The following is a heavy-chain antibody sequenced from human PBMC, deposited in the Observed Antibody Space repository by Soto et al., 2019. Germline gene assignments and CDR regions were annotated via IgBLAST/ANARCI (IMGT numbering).Heavy chain of an antibody. Sequence: SETLSLTCTVSGGSISSYYWSWIRQPPGKGLEWIGYIYYSVSTNYNPSLKSRVTISIDTSKNHFSLKLSSVTAADTAVYYCARDGYTLTPNYYYGMDVWGQGTTVTVSS. D-gene: IGHD4-4*01. CDR2: IYYSVST. CDR3: ARDGYTLTPNYYYGMDV. V-gene: IGHV4-59*01. CDR1: GGSISSYY. J-gene: IGHJ6*02.